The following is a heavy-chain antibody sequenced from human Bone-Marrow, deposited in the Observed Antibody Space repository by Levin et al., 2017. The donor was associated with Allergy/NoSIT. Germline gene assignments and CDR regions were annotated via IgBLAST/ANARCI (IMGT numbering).Heavy chain of an antibody. Sequence: ASVKVSCKVSGYTLIELSMHWVRQAPGKGLEWMGGFDPENGETVYAQKFQGRVTMTEDSSTDTAYMDLSRLRSEDTAVYYCATHKWNKGLDVWGQGTMVTVSS. CDR1: GYTLIELS. CDR3: ATHKWNKGLDV. D-gene: IGHD1/OR15-1a*01. V-gene: IGHV1-24*01. J-gene: IGHJ3*01. CDR2: FDPENGET.